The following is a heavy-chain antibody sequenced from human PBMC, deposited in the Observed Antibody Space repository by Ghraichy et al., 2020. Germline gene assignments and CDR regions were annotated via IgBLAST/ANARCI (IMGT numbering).Heavy chain of an antibody. D-gene: IGHD2-2*03. V-gene: IGHV4-59*01. Sequence: ESPNISCTVSTDSISDYYWSWIRQAPGKGLEWIGFAYFSGNTNYNPSLKSRVTISVDTSKKQVSLTVRSATAADTAVYYCARDLGVAVGYFDTWGQGTLVTVSS. CDR2: AYFSGNT. J-gene: IGHJ5*02. CDR1: TDSISDYY. CDR3: ARDLGVAVGYFDT.